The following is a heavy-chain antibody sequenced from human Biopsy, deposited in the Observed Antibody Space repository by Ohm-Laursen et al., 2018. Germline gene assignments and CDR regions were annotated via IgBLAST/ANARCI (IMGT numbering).Heavy chain of an antibody. Sequence: TLSLTCAVSGESMGTYYWTWIRQPPGKGLVWIASIYYSGTTNKNPSFKSRVTISVDTSKRQFYLELSSVTAADTTIYYCARVRGGFLEWFDYWGQGTLITVSS. D-gene: IGHD3-3*01. J-gene: IGHJ5*01. CDR3: ARVRGGFLEWFDY. CDR2: IYYSGTT. CDR1: GESMGTYY. V-gene: IGHV4-59*01.